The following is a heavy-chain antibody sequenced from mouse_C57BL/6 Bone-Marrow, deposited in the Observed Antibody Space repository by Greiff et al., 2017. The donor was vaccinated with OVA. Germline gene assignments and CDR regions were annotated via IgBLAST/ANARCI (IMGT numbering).Heavy chain of an antibody. D-gene: IGHD1-1*01. CDR2: IWPGGGT. J-gene: IGHJ3*01. Sequence: QVQLKQSGPGLVAPSPSLSITCTASGFSLTSYAISWVRQPPGKGLEWLGVIWPGGGTTYNSALKSRLSNSKDNSTSQVFLKMNSPQTYDTARYYGAGNFRYCSAWFAYWGQGTLVTVSA. CDR1: GFSLTSYA. V-gene: IGHV2-9-1*01. CDR3: AGNFRYCSAWFAY.